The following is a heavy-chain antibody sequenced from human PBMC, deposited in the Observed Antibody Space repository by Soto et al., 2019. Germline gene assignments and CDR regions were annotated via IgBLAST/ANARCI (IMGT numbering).Heavy chain of an antibody. V-gene: IGHV3-11*06. CDR1: GFTFSDYY. J-gene: IGHJ4*02. Sequence: GGSLRLSCAVSGFTFSDYYLSWIRQAPGKGLEWVSFITSDGTYANYADSVKGRFTISRDNAENLLFLQMNSLRAEDTAVYYCAREAARPDYWGQGTLVTVSS. CDR3: AREAARPDY. CDR2: ITSDGTYA. D-gene: IGHD6-6*01.